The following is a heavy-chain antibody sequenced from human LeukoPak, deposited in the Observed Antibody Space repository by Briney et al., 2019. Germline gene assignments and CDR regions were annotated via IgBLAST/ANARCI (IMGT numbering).Heavy chain of an antibody. D-gene: IGHD3-10*01. CDR1: GDSVSSNSAA. CDR3: ARGGYYSSGNDFRFDP. J-gene: IGHJ5*02. Sequence: SQTLSLTCAISGDSVSSNSAAWNWIRQSPSRGLEWLGRTYYRSKWYNDYAVSVKSRITINPDTSKNQFSLKLSSVTAADTAVYYCARGGYYSSGNDFRFDPWGQGTLVTVSS. CDR2: TYYRSKWYN. V-gene: IGHV6-1*01.